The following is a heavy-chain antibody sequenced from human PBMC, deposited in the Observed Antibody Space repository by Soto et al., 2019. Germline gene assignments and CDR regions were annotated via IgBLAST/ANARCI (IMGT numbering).Heavy chain of an antibody. CDR1: GYTFTGYY. D-gene: IGHD2-2*01. J-gene: IGHJ4*02. Sequence: QVQLVQSGAEVKKPGASVKVSCKASGYTFTGYYMHWVRQAPGQGLEWMGWINPNSGGTNYAQKFQGWVTMTRDTSISTAYMELSRLRSDDTAVYYCARGYCISTSCYWMYYFDYWGQGTLVTVSS. V-gene: IGHV1-2*04. CDR3: ARGYCISTSCYWMYYFDY. CDR2: INPNSGGT.